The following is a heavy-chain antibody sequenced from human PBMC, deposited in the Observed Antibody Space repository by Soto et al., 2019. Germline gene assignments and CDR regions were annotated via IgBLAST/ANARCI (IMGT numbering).Heavy chain of an antibody. D-gene: IGHD3-22*01. J-gene: IGHJ6*02. CDR2: ISYDGSNK. V-gene: IGHV3-30-3*01. CDR3: ARPHAIVVVTHYYYGMDV. CDR1: GFTFSSYA. Sequence: PGRSLRLSCAASGFTFSSYAMHWVRQAPGKGLEWVAVISYDGSNKYYADSVKGRFTISRDNSKNTLYLQMNSLRAEDTAVYYCARPHAIVVVTHYYYGMDVWGQGTTVTVSS.